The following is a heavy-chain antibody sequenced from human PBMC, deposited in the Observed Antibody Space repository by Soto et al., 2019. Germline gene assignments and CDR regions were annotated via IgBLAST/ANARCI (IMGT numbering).Heavy chain of an antibody. CDR1: GFTFTAYS. CDR2: ISSSSGAI. D-gene: IGHD3-22*01. Sequence: GGSLRLSCAASGFTFTAYSMNWVRQAPGKGLEWVSSISSSSGAIYYADSVKGRFTISRDNAKNSVYLQMNSLRDEDTAVYYCARPLGGGYYFLFDYWGQGXLVTVYS. CDR3: ARPLGGGYYFLFDY. V-gene: IGHV3-48*02. J-gene: IGHJ4*02.